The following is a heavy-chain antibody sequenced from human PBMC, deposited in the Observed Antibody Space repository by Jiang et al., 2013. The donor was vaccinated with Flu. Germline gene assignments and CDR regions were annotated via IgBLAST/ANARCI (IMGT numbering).Heavy chain of an antibody. Sequence: EWLALIYWDDDKRYSPSLKSRLTITKDTSKNQVVLTMTNMDPVDTATYYCAHRPPGGEWLQFDYWGQGTLVTVSS. J-gene: IGHJ4*02. D-gene: IGHD6-19*01. CDR2: IYWDDDK. CDR3: AHRPPGGEWLQFDY. V-gene: IGHV2-5*02.